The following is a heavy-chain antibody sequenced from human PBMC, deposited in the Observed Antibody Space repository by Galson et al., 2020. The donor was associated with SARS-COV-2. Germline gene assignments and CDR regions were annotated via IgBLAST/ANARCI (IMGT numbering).Heavy chain of an antibody. Sequence: SETLSLTCAVYGGSFRGYYWSWIRQPPGMGLEWIGEINDSGGPNYNPSLKSRATISVDTSKNQFSLQLNSVTAADTAVYFCKSESGPYPGGYYHPGMDVWGQGTTVIVS. CDR3: KSESGPYPGGYYHPGMDV. CDR2: INDSGGP. D-gene: IGHD1-26*01. CDR1: GGSFRGYY. V-gene: IGHV4-34*01. J-gene: IGHJ6*02.